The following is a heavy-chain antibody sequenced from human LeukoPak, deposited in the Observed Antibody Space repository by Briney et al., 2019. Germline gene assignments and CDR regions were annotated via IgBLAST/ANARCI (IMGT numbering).Heavy chain of an antibody. CDR3: ARGDSSTSCLFDY. CDR1: GGSFSGYY. J-gene: IGHJ4*02. CDR2: INHSGST. V-gene: IGHV4-34*01. Sequence: SETLSLTCAVYGGSFSGYYWRWLRQPPGKGLEWIGEINHSGSTNYNPSLKSRVTISVDTSKNQFSLKLSSVTAADTAVYYCARGDSSTSCLFDYWGQGTLVTVSS. D-gene: IGHD2-2*01.